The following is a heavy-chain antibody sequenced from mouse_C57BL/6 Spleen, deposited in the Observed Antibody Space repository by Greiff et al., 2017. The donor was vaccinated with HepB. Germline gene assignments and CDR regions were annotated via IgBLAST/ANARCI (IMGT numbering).Heavy chain of an antibody. CDR2: IDPSDSYT. CDR1: CYTFTSYW. CDR3: ARRLLDAMDY. J-gene: IGHJ4*01. Sequence: VQLQQSGAELVMPGASVKLSCKASCYTFTSYWMHWVKQRPGQGLEWIGEIDPSDSYTNYNQKFKGKSTLTVDKSSSTAYMQLSSLTSEDSAVYYCARRLLDAMDYWGQGTSVTVSS. D-gene: IGHD1-1*01. V-gene: IGHV1-69*01.